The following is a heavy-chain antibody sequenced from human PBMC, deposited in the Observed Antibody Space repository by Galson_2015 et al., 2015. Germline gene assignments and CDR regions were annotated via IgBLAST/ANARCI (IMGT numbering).Heavy chain of an antibody. CDR2: VTSSSTYI. CDR1: GFTSNSYN. D-gene: IGHD4-17*01. V-gene: IGHV3-21*01. J-gene: IGHJ3*02. Sequence: SMRLSCGASGFTSNSYNMNWVRQAPGKGLEWVSSVTSSSTYIYYADSAKGRFTISRDNAKNSVYLQMNSLRAEDTAVYYCARSDYGDFDDAFDIWGQGTMVTVSS. CDR3: ARSDYGDFDDAFDI.